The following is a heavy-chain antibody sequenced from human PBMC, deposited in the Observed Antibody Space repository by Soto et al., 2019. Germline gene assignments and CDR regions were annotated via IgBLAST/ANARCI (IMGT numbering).Heavy chain of an antibody. J-gene: IGHJ4*02. V-gene: IGHV4-31*03. Sequence: QVQLQESGPGLVKPSQTLSLTCTVSGCYISSGNYYWSWIRQHPGKGLEWIGYIYYSGSTYSNPSLKRRVTISVDTSKTQFCLKLSSVTAADTAVYCCASTYYNASSGPFDYWGQGTLVTVSS. CDR1: GCYISSGNYY. CDR3: ASTYYNASSGPFDY. CDR2: IYYSGST. D-gene: IGHD3-22*01.